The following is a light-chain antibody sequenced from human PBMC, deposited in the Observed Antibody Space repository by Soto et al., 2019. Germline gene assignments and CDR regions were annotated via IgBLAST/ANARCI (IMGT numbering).Light chain of an antibody. Sequence: EIVLTQSPGTLSLSPGERATLSCRASESIRSSNLAWYQQKPGQAPRLLIYGASSRATGIPDSFSGSGSGTDFNLTISRLEPEDFAVYYCQQFGSSPWTFGQGTKVEIK. V-gene: IGKV3-20*01. CDR1: ESIRSSN. CDR2: GAS. CDR3: QQFGSSPWT. J-gene: IGKJ1*01.